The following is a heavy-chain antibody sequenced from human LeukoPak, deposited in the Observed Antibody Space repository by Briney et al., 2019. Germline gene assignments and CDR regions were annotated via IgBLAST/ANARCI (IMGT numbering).Heavy chain of an antibody. CDR3: AKRASPTALITFDC. Sequence: GGSLRLSCAASGCTFSTYAMTWVRQAPGKGLEWVSGISSSGDRAYYADAVKGRFTVSRDNSKDTLYLQLNSLRAGDTAVYYCAKRASPTALITFDCWGQGTLVAVSS. CDR1: GCTFSTYA. CDR2: ISSSGDRA. V-gene: IGHV3-23*01. J-gene: IGHJ5*01. D-gene: IGHD3-16*01.